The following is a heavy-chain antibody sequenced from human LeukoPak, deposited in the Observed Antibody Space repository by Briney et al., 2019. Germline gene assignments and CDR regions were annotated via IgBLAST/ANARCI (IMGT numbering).Heavy chain of an antibody. CDR2: ISAYNGNT. CDR1: GYTFTSYG. J-gene: IGHJ4*02. D-gene: IGHD3-3*01. Sequence: HXASVTVSCKASGYTFTSYGISWVRQAPGQGLEWMGWISAYNGNTNYAQKLQGRVTMTTDTSTSTAYMELRSLRSDDTAVYYCARGMAYYDFWSGYLVDYWGQGTLVTVSS. CDR3: ARGMAYYDFWSGYLVDY. V-gene: IGHV1-18*01.